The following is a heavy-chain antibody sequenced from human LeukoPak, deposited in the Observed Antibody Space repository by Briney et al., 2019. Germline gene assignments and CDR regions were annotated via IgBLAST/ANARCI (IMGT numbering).Heavy chain of an antibody. V-gene: IGHV3-20*04. J-gene: IGHJ4*02. D-gene: IGHD3-3*01. CDR1: GFTFDDYG. CDR3: ARAPYPRRSGYYTDY. Sequence: TGGSLRLSCAASGFTFDDYGMSWVRQAPGKGLEWVSGINWNGGSTGYADSVKGRFTISRDNAKNSLYLQMNSLRAEDTALYYCARAPYPRRSGYYTDYWGQGTLVTVSS. CDR2: INWNGGST.